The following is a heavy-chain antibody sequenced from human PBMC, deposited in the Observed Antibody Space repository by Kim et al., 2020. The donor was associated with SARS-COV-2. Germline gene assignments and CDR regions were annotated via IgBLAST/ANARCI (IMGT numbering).Heavy chain of an antibody. CDR1: GGSFSGYY. CDR2: INHSGST. V-gene: IGHV4-34*01. CDR3: ARVAGCSSSWYSRQGKYYYGMDG. D-gene: IGHD6-13*01. J-gene: IGHJ6*02. Sequence: SETLSLTCAVYGGSFSGYYWSWIRQPPGKGLEWIGEINHSGSTNYNPSLKSRVTISVDTSKNQFSLKLGSVNAADTAMYYCARVAGCSSSWYSRQGKYYYGMDGWGQGTTFTVSS.